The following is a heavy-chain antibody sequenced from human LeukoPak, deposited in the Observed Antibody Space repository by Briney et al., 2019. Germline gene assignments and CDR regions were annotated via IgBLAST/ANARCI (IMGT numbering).Heavy chain of an antibody. D-gene: IGHD4-17*01. Sequence: GASVNVSCKASGYTFTSYGISWVRQAPGQGLEWMGWISAYNGNTNYAQKLQGRVTMTTDTFTSTAYMELRSLRSDDTAVYYCARDFPGDYPGNDAFDIWGQGTMVTVSS. V-gene: IGHV1-18*01. CDR3: ARDFPGDYPGNDAFDI. CDR1: GYTFTSYG. CDR2: ISAYNGNT. J-gene: IGHJ3*02.